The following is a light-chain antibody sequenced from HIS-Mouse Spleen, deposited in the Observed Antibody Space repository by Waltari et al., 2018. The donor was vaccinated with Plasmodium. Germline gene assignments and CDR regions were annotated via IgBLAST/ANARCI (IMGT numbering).Light chain of an antibody. CDR2: GAS. CDR3: QQYNNWPRGT. V-gene: IGKV3-15*01. CDR1: QRVSSN. J-gene: IGKJ1*01. Sequence: EIVMTQSPATLSVSPGERATLSCRASQRVSSNLAWYQQNPGQAPRLLIYGASTRATGIPARFSGSGSGTEFTLTISSMQSEDFAVYYCQQYNNWPRGTFGQGTKVEIK.